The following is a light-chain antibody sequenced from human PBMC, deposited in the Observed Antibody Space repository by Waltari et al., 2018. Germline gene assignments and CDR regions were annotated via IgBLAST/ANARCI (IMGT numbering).Light chain of an antibody. J-gene: IGKJ5*01. V-gene: IGKV3-20*01. Sequence: EIVLTQSPGTLSLSPGERATLSCRASQSVTSSYLAWYQQKPGQAPRLLIYRASSRATGIPDRFSGGGSGTDFTLTISGLEPEDFAVYYCQQYDTSPITFGQVTRLEIK. CDR2: RAS. CDR1: QSVTSSY. CDR3: QQYDTSPIT.